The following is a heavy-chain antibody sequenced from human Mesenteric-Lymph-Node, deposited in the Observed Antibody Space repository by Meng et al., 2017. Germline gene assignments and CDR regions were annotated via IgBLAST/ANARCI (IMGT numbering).Heavy chain of an antibody. CDR3: ASSDYYRSDY. V-gene: IGHV4-4*02. D-gene: IGHD3-22*01. Sequence: QVQLQESGPGPVKPSETLSLTCAVSGGSISRSDWWSWVRQPPGKGLGWIGETSHSGSTNYSPSLKSRVTISLDKSKNQLSLKLNSVTAADTAVYYCASSDYYRSDYWGQGTLVTVSS. CDR1: GGSISRSDW. CDR2: TSHSGST. J-gene: IGHJ4*02.